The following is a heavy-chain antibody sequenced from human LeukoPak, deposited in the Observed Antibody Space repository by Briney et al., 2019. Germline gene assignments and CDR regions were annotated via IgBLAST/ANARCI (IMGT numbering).Heavy chain of an antibody. D-gene: IGHD7-27*01. CDR2: ISGGGGST. Sequence: GGSLRLSCAASGFTFSSYAMSWVRQAPGKGLEWVSDISGGGGSTYYADSVKGRFTISRDNSKNTLYLQMNSLRAEDTAVYYCATTGEFYKGDYWGQGTLVTVSS. CDR1: GFTFSSYA. V-gene: IGHV3-23*01. CDR3: ATTGEFYKGDY. J-gene: IGHJ4*02.